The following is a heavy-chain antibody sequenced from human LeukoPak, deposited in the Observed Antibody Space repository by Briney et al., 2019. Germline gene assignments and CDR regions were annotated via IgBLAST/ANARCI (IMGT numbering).Heavy chain of an antibody. Sequence: PSETQSLTCTVSGASVSSGGYYWSWIRQPPGKGLEWIGYIYYSGSTNFNPSLKSRVTISVDTSKNQFSLKVSSVTAADTAVYYCARRGGSGRSFNYWGQGTLVTVSS. CDR2: IYYSGST. J-gene: IGHJ4*02. CDR1: GASVSSGGYY. CDR3: ARRGGSGRSFNY. D-gene: IGHD3-10*01. V-gene: IGHV4-61*08.